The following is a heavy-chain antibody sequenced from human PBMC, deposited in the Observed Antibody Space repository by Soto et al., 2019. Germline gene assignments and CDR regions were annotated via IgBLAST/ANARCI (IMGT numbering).Heavy chain of an antibody. CDR2: INQDGSDK. CDR3: ARAQYGIFDY. D-gene: IGHD1-26*01. Sequence: EVQLVESGGGLVQPGGSLRLSCAASGFTFSTYWMNWVRQAPGKGLEWVANINQDGSDKYYVDSVKGRFTISRDNAKDSLYLQRNSLRAEDTAVYYCARAQYGIFDYWGQGTLVTVSS. V-gene: IGHV3-7*01. J-gene: IGHJ4*02. CDR1: GFTFSTYW.